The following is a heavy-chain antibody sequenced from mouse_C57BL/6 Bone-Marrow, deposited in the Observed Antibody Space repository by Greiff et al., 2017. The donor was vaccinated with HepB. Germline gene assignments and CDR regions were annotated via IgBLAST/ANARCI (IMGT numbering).Heavy chain of an antibody. Sequence: EVQGVESGGGLVQPKGSLKLSCAASGFSFNTYAMNWVRQAPGKGLEWVARIRSKSNNYATYYADSVKDRFTISRDDSESMLYLQMNNLKTEDTAMYYCVRRSPYGYDEAMDYWGQGTSVTVSS. D-gene: IGHD2-2*01. J-gene: IGHJ4*01. V-gene: IGHV10-1*01. CDR2: IRSKSNNYAT. CDR3: VRRSPYGYDEAMDY. CDR1: GFSFNTYA.